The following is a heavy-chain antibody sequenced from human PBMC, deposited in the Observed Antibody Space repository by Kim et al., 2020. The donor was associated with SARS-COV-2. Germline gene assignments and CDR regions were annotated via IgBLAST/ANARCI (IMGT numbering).Heavy chain of an antibody. J-gene: IGHJ4*02. V-gene: IGHV4-59*13. CDR2: IYYSGST. D-gene: IGHD6-25*01. Sequence: SETLSLTCTVSGGPISSYYWSWIRQPPGKGLEWIGYIYYSGSTNYNPSLKSRVTISVDTSKNQFSLKLSSVTAADTAVYYCARVELSGYGAFRPYFDYWAREPWSPSPQ. CDR1: GGPISSYY. CDR3: ARVELSGYGAFRPYFDY.